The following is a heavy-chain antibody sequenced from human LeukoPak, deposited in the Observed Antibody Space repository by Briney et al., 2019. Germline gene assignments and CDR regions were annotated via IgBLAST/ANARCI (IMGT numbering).Heavy chain of an antibody. V-gene: IGHV1-18*01. CDR1: GYTFTSYG. CDR2: ISAYNGNT. D-gene: IGHD2-2*02. CDR3: ARDQGFRCSSTSCYTLSYYYGMDV. Sequence: ASVKVSCKASGYTFTSYGISWVRQAPGQGLEWMGWISAYNGNTNYAQKLQGRVPMTTDTSTSTAYMELRSLRSDDTAVYYCARDQGFRCSSTSCYTLSYYYGMDVWGQGTTVTVSS. J-gene: IGHJ6*02.